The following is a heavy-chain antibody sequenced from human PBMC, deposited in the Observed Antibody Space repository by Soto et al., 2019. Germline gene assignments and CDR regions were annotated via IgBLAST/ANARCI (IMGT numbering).Heavy chain of an antibody. CDR3: ARHRPTMIVVVNFDY. D-gene: IGHD3-22*01. Sequence: SETLSLACTVSGGSIASSSYYWGWIRQPPGKGLEWIGSIYYSGSTYYNPSLKSRVTISVDTSKNQFSLKLSSVTAADMAVYYCARHRPTMIVVVNFDYWGQGTLVTVSS. V-gene: IGHV4-39*01. J-gene: IGHJ4*02. CDR2: IYYSGST. CDR1: GGSIASSSYY.